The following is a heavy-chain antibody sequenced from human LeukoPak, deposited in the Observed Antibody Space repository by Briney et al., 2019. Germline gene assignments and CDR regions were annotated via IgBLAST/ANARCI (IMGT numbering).Heavy chain of an antibody. CDR2: IIPLFGTA. J-gene: IGHJ5*02. CDR1: GGTSNNSA. D-gene: IGHD4-17*01. V-gene: IGHV1-69*05. Sequence: ASVKVSCKTSGGTSNNSAISWVRQAPGQGLEWLGGIIPLFGTAGYAQKFQGRVTITKDESTRTVYLELTSLTSDDTAVYYCARDVHGDYGSGWFDHWGQGTLVSVSS. CDR3: ARDVHGDYGSGWFDH.